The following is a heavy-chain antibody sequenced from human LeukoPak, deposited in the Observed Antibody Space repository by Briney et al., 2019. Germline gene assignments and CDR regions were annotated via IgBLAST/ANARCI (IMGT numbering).Heavy chain of an antibody. J-gene: IGHJ5*02. CDR3: ARDRRITMVRGVIQYNWFDP. CDR1: GYTFTSYY. Sequence: ASVKVSCKASGYTFTSYYMHWVRQAPGQGLEWMGTINPSGGSTSYAQKFQGRVTMTRDMSTSTVYMELSSLRSEDTAVYYCARDRRITMVRGVIQYNWFDPWGQGTLVTVSS. CDR2: INPSGGST. V-gene: IGHV1-46*01. D-gene: IGHD3-10*01.